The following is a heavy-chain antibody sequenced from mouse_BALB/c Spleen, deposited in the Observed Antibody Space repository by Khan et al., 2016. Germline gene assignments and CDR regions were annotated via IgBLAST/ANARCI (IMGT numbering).Heavy chain of an antibody. J-gene: IGHJ2*01. CDR2: INTNTGEP. CDR1: GYTFTNYG. CDR3: ARSGGNFDY. V-gene: IGHV9-3*02. D-gene: IGHD3-1*01. Sequence: QIQLVQSGPELKKPGETVKISCKASGYTFTNYGMNWVKQAPGKGLKWIGWINTNTGEPTYAEEFKGRFAFSLETYASTAYLQINNLKNEDTATYFCARSGGNFDYWGQGTTLTISS.